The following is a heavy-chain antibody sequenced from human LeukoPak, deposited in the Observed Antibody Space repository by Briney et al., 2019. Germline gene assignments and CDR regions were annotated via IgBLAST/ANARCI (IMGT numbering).Heavy chain of an antibody. CDR1: GFTFTTFG. Sequence: PGGSLRLSCAASGFTFTTFGMNWVRQAPWKGLEWLSYIYSSITTIHYAESVRGRFTFSRDNAKNSLFLQMNSLRAEETAVYYCARALNLLDPVTLDYWGQGTLVTVSS. J-gene: IGHJ4*02. V-gene: IGHV3-48*01. D-gene: IGHD1-1*01. CDR3: ARALNLLDPVTLDY. CDR2: IYSSITTI.